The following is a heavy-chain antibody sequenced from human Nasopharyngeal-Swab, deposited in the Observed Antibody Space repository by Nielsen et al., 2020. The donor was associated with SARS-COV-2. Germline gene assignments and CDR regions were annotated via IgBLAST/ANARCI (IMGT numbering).Heavy chain of an antibody. Sequence: WVRQAPGQGLEWMGIINPSGGSTSYAQKFQGRVTMTRDTSTSTVYMELSSLRSEDTAVYYCARGAYYGSGSYFHYYYGMDVWGQGTTVIVSS. V-gene: IGHV1-46*01. D-gene: IGHD3-10*01. CDR3: ARGAYYGSGSYFHYYYGMDV. J-gene: IGHJ6*02. CDR2: INPSGGST.